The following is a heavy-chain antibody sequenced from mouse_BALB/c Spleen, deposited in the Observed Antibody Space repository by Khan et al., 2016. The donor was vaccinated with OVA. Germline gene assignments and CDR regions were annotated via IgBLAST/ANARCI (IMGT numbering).Heavy chain of an antibody. CDR1: GYSFTGYF. CDR2: INPHIGET. D-gene: IGHD1-1*01. J-gene: IGHJ2*01. CDR3: TSIYRSDFDY. Sequence: EVQLQQSGPELVRPGASVKISCKASGYSFTGYFMNWVMQSHGKSLEWIGRINPHIGETFYNQRFKDQATLTVDESSSTAQMELRSLASEDSAVYYCTSIYRSDFDYWGQGTTLTVSS. V-gene: IGHV1-20*02.